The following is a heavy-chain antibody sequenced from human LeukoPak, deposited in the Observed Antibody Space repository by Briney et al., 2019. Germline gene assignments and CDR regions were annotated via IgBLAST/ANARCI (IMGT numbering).Heavy chain of an antibody. Sequence: PSETLSLTCTVSGGSTSPLYWGWIRQAPGKGLEFIGYIYYSGSTNFNPSLKSRVTLSVDTSKSQISLKLTSVTAADTAVYYCARGGVAAKCYFDFWGQGTLVTVSS. CDR2: IYYSGST. D-gene: IGHD3-10*01. J-gene: IGHJ4*02. CDR1: GGSTSPLY. CDR3: ARGGVAAKCYFDF. V-gene: IGHV4-59*11.